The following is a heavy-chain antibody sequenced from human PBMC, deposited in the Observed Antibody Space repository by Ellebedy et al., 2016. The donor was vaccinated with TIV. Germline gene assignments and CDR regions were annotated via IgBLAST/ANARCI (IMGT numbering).Heavy chain of an antibody. CDR3: GRNSHFDWSFYIDY. CDR1: GFTFSNYA. J-gene: IGHJ4*02. CDR2: ISYDGTDK. D-gene: IGHD3-9*01. Sequence: GESLKISCAASGFTFSNYAMHWVRQAPGKGLEWVALISYDGTDKHHADSVKGRFTVSRDNSKNTLCLQMNTLRGDDTAVYYCGRNSHFDWSFYIDYWGQGTLVTVSS. V-gene: IGHV3-30*12.